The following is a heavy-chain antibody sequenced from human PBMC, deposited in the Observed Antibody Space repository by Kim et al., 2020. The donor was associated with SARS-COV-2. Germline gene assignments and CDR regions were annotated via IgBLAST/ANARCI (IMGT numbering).Heavy chain of an antibody. D-gene: IGHD6-19*01. J-gene: IGHJ4*02. CDR3: ASSSSSGWIDY. V-gene: IGHV4-59*01. Sequence: TPALKSRVPISVDTSKNPFSLKLGSVTAADTAVYYCASSSSSGWIDYWGQGTLVTVSS.